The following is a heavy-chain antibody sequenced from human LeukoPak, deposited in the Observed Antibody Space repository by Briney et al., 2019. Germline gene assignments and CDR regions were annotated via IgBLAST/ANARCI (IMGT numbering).Heavy chain of an antibody. J-gene: IGHJ6*03. CDR2: INPNSGGT. CDR1: GYTFTGYY. D-gene: IGHD5-18*01. V-gene: IGHV1-2*02. CDR3: ARGYSYGYWTLYYYYYMDV. Sequence: ASVKVSCKASGYTFTGYYMHWVRQAPGQGLEWMGWINPNSGGTNYAQKFQGRVTMTRDTSISTAYMELSRLRSDDTAVYYCARGYSYGYWTLYYYYYMDVWGKGTTVTVSS.